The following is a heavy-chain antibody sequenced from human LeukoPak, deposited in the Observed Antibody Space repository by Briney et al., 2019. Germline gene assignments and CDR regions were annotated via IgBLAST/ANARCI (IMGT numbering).Heavy chain of an antibody. V-gene: IGHV3-23*01. CDR2: ISGSGGST. J-gene: IGHJ6*02. D-gene: IGHD3-9*01. CDR1: GFTFSNYA. CDR3: AKNDNHAYYYYYGMDV. Sequence: PGGSLRLSCAASGFTFSNYAMNWVRQAPGKGLEWVSAISGSGGSTYYADSVKGRFTISRDNSKNTLYLQMNSLRAEDTAVYYCAKNDNHAYYYYYGMDVWGQGTTVTVSS.